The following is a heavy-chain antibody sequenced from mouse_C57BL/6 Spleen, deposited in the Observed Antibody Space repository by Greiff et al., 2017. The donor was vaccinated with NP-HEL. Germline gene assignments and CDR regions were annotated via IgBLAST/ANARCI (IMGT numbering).Heavy chain of an antibody. CDR1: GYSFTGYY. V-gene: IGHV1-42*01. Sequence: EVQLVESGPELVKPGASVKISCKASGYSFTGYYMNWVKQSPEKSLEWIGEINPSTGGTTYNQKFKAKATLTVDKSSSTAYMQLKSLTSEDSAVYYCARRDSFDYWGQGTTLTVSS. CDR2: INPSTGGT. CDR3: ARRDSFDY. J-gene: IGHJ2*01.